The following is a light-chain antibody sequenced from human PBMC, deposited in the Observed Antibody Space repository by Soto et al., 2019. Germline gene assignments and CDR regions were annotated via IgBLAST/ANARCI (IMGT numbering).Light chain of an antibody. V-gene: IGKV3-20*01. CDR3: QQYSDSVLT. CDR1: QTLTSNY. CDR2: GAA. Sequence: EIVLTQSPATLSLSPGERATLSCRASQTLTSNYLAWYQQKPGQAPRLLIHGAASRATGIPDRFSGSGSGTDFTLTISWLEPEDFAVYYCQQYSDSVLTFGGGTKVEIK. J-gene: IGKJ4*01.